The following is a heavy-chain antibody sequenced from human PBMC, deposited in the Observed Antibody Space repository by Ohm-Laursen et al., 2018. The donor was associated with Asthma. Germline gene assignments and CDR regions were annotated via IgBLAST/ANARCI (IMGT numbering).Heavy chain of an antibody. Sequence: SVKASCKASGGTFSSYAISWVRQAPGQGLEWMGGIIPIFGIANYAQKFQGRVTITADESTSTAYMELSSLRSEDTAVYYCARELGAADYYYYGMDVWGQGTTVTVSS. J-gene: IGHJ6*02. CDR1: GGTFSSYA. CDR3: ARELGAADYYYYGMDV. CDR2: IIPIFGIA. V-gene: IGHV1-69*13. D-gene: IGHD4/OR15-4a*01.